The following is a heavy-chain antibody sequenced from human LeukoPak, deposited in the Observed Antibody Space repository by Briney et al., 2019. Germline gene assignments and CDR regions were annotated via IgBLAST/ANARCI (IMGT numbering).Heavy chain of an antibody. Sequence: GGSLRLSCAASGFTFSTYAMSWVRRAPGKGLEWVSTISGGGGSTYYADSVKGRFSISRDNSKNTLYLQMNSLRAEDTAVYYCAKCVGLVDPFDYWGQGTLVTVSS. V-gene: IGHV3-23*01. CDR2: ISGGGGST. J-gene: IGHJ4*02. D-gene: IGHD5-12*01. CDR3: AKCVGLVDPFDY. CDR1: GFTFSTYA.